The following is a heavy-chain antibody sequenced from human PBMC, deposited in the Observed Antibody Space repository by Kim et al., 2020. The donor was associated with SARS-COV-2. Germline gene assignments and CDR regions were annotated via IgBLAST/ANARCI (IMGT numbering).Heavy chain of an antibody. Sequence: ASVKVSCKVSGYTLTELSMHWVRQAPGKGLEWMGGFDPEDGETIYAQKFQGRVTMTEDTSTDTAYMELSSLRSEDTAVYYCATGGARSGSYYKDYYYYGMDVWGQGTTVTVSS. CDR1: GYTLTELS. CDR2: FDPEDGET. D-gene: IGHD3-10*01. CDR3: ATGGARSGSYYKDYYYYGMDV. J-gene: IGHJ6*02. V-gene: IGHV1-24*01.